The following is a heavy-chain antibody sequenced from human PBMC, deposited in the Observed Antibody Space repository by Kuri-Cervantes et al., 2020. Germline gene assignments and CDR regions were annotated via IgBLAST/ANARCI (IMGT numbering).Heavy chain of an antibody. V-gene: IGHV1-18*01. CDR3: VRVPGPQLPGLSFLYYFDY. CDR2: ISTYNGNT. Sequence: ASVKVSCKASGYTFTTYGISWVRQAPGQGLEWMGWISTYNGNTHYAQKVQGRVSMTTDTSTSTVYMELRSLRSDDTAVYYCVRVPGPQLPGLSFLYYFDYWGQGTLVTVSS. J-gene: IGHJ4*02. CDR1: GYTFTTYG. D-gene: IGHD2-2*01.